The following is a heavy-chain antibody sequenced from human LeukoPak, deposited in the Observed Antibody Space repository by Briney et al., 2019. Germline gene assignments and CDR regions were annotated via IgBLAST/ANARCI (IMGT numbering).Heavy chain of an antibody. D-gene: IGHD3-22*01. CDR3: ARQRGVPYYYDSSGYWFDP. J-gene: IGHJ5*02. CDR1: GGSFSSYY. CDR2: IYYSGST. Sequence: SETLSLTCAVYGGSFSSYYWGWIRQPPGKGLEWIGSIYYSGSTYYNPSLKSRVTISVDTSKNQFSLKLSSVTAADTAVYYCARQRGVPYYYDSSGYWFDPWGQGTLVTVSS. V-gene: IGHV4-39*01.